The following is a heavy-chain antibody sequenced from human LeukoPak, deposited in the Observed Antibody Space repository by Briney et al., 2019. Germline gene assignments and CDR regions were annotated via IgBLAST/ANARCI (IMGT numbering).Heavy chain of an antibody. CDR2: VYDTGNT. D-gene: IGHD4-17*01. Sequence: SETRSLTCSVSGSSMSSYYWTWIRQPPGKGLEWIGYVYDTGNTNYSPSLKSRVTISVDTSKSQFSLILTSVTAADTAVYYCARNPPLNGDYVFDYWGQGALVTVSS. J-gene: IGHJ4*02. CDR3: ARNPPLNGDYVFDY. V-gene: IGHV4-59*08. CDR1: GSSMSSYY.